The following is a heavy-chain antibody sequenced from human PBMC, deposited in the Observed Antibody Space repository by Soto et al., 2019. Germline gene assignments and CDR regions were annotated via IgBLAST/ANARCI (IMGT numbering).Heavy chain of an antibody. Sequence: GASVKVSCKASGYTFTSYGIIWVRQAPGQGLEWMGWISAYNGNTNYAQKLQGRVTMTTDTSTSTAYMELRSLRSDDTAVCYCASCGSTSCYAPGAAFDIWGQGTMVTVSS. CDR3: ASCGSTSCYAPGAAFDI. V-gene: IGHV1-18*01. CDR2: ISAYNGNT. D-gene: IGHD2-2*01. J-gene: IGHJ3*02. CDR1: GYTFTSYG.